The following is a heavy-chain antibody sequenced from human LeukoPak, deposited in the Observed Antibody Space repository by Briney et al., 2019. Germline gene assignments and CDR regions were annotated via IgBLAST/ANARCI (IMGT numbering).Heavy chain of an antibody. J-gene: IGHJ4*02. CDR1: GGTFSSYA. D-gene: IGHD6-19*01. Sequence: SVKVSCKAPGGTFSSYAISWVRQAPGQGLEWMGRIIPIFGTANYAQKFQGRVTITTDESTSTAYMELSSLRSEDTAVYYCATLAAVAGTYFDYWGQGTLVTVSS. CDR2: IIPIFGTA. V-gene: IGHV1-69*05. CDR3: ATLAAVAGTYFDY.